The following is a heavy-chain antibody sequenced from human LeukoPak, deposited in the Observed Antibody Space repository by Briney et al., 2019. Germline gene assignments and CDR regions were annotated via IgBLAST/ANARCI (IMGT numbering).Heavy chain of an antibody. Sequence: GESLKISCKGSGYSSTSYWIGWVRQMPGKGLEWMGRIDPSDSYTNYSPSFQGHVTISADKSISTAYLQWSSLKASDTAMYYCARHLTYYDILTGYYHDYWGQGTLVTVSS. CDR1: GYSSTSYW. D-gene: IGHD3-9*01. J-gene: IGHJ4*02. CDR2: IDPSDSYT. V-gene: IGHV5-10-1*01. CDR3: ARHLTYYDILTGYYHDY.